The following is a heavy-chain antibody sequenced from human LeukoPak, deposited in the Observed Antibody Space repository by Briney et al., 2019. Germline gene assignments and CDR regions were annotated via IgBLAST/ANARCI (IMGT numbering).Heavy chain of an antibody. V-gene: IGHV4-4*07. D-gene: IGHD5-18*01. CDR3: ARDARIQLWSDAFDI. CDR1: GGSISSYY. J-gene: IGHJ3*02. CDR2: IYTSGST. Sequence: PSETLSLTCTVSGGSISSYYWSWIRHPAGKGLEWIGRIYTSGSTNYNPSLKSRVTMSVDTSKNQFSLKLSSVTAADTAVYYCARDARIQLWSDAFDIWGQGTMVTVPS.